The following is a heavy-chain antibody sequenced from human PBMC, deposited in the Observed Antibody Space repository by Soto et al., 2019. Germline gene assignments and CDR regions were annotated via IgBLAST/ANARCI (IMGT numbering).Heavy chain of an antibody. CDR1: GWSFCGYY. Sequence: PSETPSLTCAVYGWSFCGYYWTWIRQHPGTGLEWIGEINHSGSTNYNPSLKSRVTISVDTSKNQFSLKLTSVTAADTAVYYCARDKITGLFDYWGQGTLVTVSS. CDR3: ARDKITGLFDY. V-gene: IGHV4-34*01. CDR2: INHSGST. D-gene: IGHD2-8*02. J-gene: IGHJ4*02.